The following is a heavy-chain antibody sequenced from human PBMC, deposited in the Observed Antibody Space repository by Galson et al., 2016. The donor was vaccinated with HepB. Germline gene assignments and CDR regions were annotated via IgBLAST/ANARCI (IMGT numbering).Heavy chain of an antibody. D-gene: IGHD6-13*01. V-gene: IGHV3-33*01. CDR1: GFTFSSYG. CDR3: ARGRWQRVGEYYYYGMDV. CDR2: IWYDGSNK. Sequence: SLRLSCAASGFTFSSYGMHWVRQAPGKGLEWVAVIWYDGSNKYYADSVKGRFTISRDNSKNTLYLQMNSLRAEDTAVYYCARGRWQRVGEYYYYGMDVWGKGTTVTVSS. J-gene: IGHJ6*04.